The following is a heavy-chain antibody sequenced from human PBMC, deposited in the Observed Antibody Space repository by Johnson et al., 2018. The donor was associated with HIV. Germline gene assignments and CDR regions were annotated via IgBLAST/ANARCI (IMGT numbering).Heavy chain of an antibody. D-gene: IGHD5-24*01. V-gene: IGHV3-7*01. CDR2: IKQDGSEK. CDR3: AKDRSRLHDAFDI. Sequence: VQLVESGGGLVQPGGSLRLSCAASGFTFSSYWMSWVRQAPWKGLEWVANIKQDGSEKYYVDSVKGRFTISRDNSKNTLYLQMNTLGAEDTAVYYCAKDRSRLHDAFDIWGQGTMVTVSS. J-gene: IGHJ3*02. CDR1: GFTFSSYW.